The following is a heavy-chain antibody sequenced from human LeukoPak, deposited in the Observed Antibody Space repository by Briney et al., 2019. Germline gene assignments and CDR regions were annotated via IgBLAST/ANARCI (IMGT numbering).Heavy chain of an antibody. Sequence: GGSLRLSCAASGFTFSSYAMSWVRQAPGKGLEWVSAISGSGGSTYYADSVKGRFTISRDNSKNTLYLQMNSLRAEGTAVYYCARRKDTAMARFDYWGQGTLVTVSS. D-gene: IGHD5-18*01. CDR3: ARRKDTAMARFDY. V-gene: IGHV3-23*01. CDR2: ISGSGGST. CDR1: GFTFSSYA. J-gene: IGHJ4*02.